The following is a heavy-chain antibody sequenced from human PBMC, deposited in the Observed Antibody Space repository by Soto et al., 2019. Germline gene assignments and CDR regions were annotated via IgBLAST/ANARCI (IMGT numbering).Heavy chain of an antibody. CDR3: AKEAGNEAFEI. Sequence: GGSLRLSCAASGFTFSSYGMHWVRQAPGKGLEWVAVISYDGSNKYYADSVKGRFTISRDNSKNTLYLQMNSLRAEDTAVYYCAKEAGNEAFEICREGTMVTFTS. CDR2: ISYDGSNK. CDR1: GFTFSSYG. V-gene: IGHV3-30*18. J-gene: IGHJ3*02.